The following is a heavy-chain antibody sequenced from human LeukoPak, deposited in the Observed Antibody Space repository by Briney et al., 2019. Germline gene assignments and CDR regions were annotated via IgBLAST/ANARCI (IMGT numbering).Heavy chain of an antibody. J-gene: IGHJ3*02. Sequence: GGSLRLSCAASGFTFSSYAMSWVRQAPGKGLEWVSAISGRGGSTYYADSVKGRFTISRDNSKNTLYLQMNSLRAEDTAVYYCAKDERSITIFGVVISDAFDIWGQGTMVTVSS. CDR2: ISGRGGST. CDR3: AKDERSITIFGVVISDAFDI. CDR1: GFTFSSYA. V-gene: IGHV3-23*01. D-gene: IGHD3-3*01.